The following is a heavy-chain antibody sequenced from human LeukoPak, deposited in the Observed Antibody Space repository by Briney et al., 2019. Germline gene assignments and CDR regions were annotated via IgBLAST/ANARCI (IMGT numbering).Heavy chain of an antibody. CDR3: ARAHYDSSGYYRTYYFDY. V-gene: IGHV3-23*01. CDR1: GFIFSRYD. D-gene: IGHD3-22*01. J-gene: IGHJ4*02. CDR2: ISFAGDKT. Sequence: GGSLRLSCAASGFIFSRYDMSWVRQPPEEGLEWVSTISFAGDKTAYTDSVKGRFIISRDNSKNTLYLQMNSLRAEDTAVYYCARAHYDSSGYYRTYYFDYWGQGTLVTVSS.